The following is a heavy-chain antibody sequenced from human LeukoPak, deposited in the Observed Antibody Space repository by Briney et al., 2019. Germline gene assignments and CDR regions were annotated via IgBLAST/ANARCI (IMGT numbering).Heavy chain of an antibody. V-gene: IGHV3-23*01. CDR1: GFTFSSYA. J-gene: IGHJ4*02. CDR2: ISGSGGST. Sequence: GGSLRLSCAASGFTFSSYAMSWVRQAPGKGLEWVSAISGSGGSTYYADSVKGRFSISRDNSKNTLYLQMNSLRAEDTAVYYCAKYGDYGPYYSDYWGQGTLVTVSS. CDR3: AKYGDYGPYYSDY. D-gene: IGHD4-17*01.